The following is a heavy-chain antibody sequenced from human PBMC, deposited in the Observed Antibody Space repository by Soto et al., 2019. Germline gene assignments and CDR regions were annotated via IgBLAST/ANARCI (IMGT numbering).Heavy chain of an antibody. J-gene: IGHJ6*03. CDR3: EREEGSDHVGTFPFYYMDV. D-gene: IGHD7-27*01. CDR1: GGTFTSET. Sequence: QVQLVQSGPEVKKSGSSVKVSCKLSGGTFTSETISWVRQAPGQGLEWMGRIIPILGTGNYAQKFQGRITITEDKPTKAGDMELGSLDSEDTDVYLCEREEGSDHVGTFPFYYMDVWGNGTTVTVSS. CDR2: IIPILGTG. V-gene: IGHV1-69*08.